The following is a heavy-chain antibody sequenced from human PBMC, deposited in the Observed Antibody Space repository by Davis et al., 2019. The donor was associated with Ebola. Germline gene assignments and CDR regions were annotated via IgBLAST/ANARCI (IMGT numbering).Heavy chain of an antibody. Sequence: SETLSLTCTVSGGSISSSSYYWGWIRQPPGKGLEWIGYISNSGSTNYNPSLKSRVTISVDTSKNQFSLKLSSVTAADTAVYYCARETTVTLIDYWGQGTLVTVSS. CDR2: ISNSGST. V-gene: IGHV4-61*05. D-gene: IGHD4-17*01. CDR3: ARETTVTLIDY. J-gene: IGHJ4*02. CDR1: GGSISSSSYY.